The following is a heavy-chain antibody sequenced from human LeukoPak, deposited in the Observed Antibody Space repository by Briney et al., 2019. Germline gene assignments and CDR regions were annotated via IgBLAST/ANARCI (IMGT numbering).Heavy chain of an antibody. Sequence: GGSLRLSCAASGFKFSTFSMNWVRQAPGRGLEWVSYISSRSTTIYFADSVKGRFTISRDNARNSLYLQMSSLRAADTAVYYCASSGYLRYAFDVWGQGTLVTVSS. CDR1: GFKFSTFS. J-gene: IGHJ3*01. CDR2: ISSRSTTI. V-gene: IGHV3-48*01. D-gene: IGHD3-22*01. CDR3: ASSGYLRYAFDV.